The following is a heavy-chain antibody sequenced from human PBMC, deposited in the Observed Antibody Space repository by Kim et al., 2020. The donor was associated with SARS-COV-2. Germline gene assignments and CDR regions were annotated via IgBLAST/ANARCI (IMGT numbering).Heavy chain of an antibody. V-gene: IGHV4-59*08. CDR1: GGSISSYY. Sequence: SETLSLTCTVSGGSISSYYWSWIRQPPGKGLEWIGYIYYSGSTNYNPSLKSRVTISVDTSKNRFSLKLSSVTAADTAVYYCARHWGNYDFWSGYYIGNWFDPWGQGTLVTVSS. D-gene: IGHD3-3*01. CDR3: ARHWGNYDFWSGYYIGNWFDP. J-gene: IGHJ5*02. CDR2: IYYSGST.